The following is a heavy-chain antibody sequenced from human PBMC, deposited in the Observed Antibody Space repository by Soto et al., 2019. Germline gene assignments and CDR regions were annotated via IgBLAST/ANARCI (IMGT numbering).Heavy chain of an antibody. D-gene: IGHD3-22*01. CDR2: INHSGST. Sequence: PSETLSLTCAVYGGSFSGYYWSWIRQPPGKGLEWIGEINHSGSTNYNPSLKSRVTMSVDTSKNQFSLKLSSVTAADTAVYYCAREEVVRPMDVWGKGTTVTVSS. CDR1: GGSFSGYY. V-gene: IGHV4-34*01. J-gene: IGHJ6*04. CDR3: AREEVVRPMDV.